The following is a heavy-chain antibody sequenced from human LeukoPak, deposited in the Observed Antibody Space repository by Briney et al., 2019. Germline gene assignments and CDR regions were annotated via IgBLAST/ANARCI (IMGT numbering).Heavy chain of an antibody. CDR1: GDSMRNNY. D-gene: IGHD4-23*01. CDR3: ARFSYGGNVYYSFYSMDV. J-gene: IGHJ6*03. Sequence: SETLSLTCTVSGDSMRNNYWTWIRQPPGKGLEWIGYTHYSGSTKYSASLKSRVTISVDTSKSQFSLALTSVTAADTAVYYCARFSYGGNVYYSFYSMDVWGKGTTVTVSS. CDR2: THYSGST. V-gene: IGHV4-59*01.